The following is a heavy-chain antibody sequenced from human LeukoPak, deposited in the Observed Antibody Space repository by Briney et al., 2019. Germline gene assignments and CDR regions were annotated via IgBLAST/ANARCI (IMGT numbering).Heavy chain of an antibody. CDR2: ISGSGGST. CDR3: AREVDEGLGFDS. D-gene: IGHD3-3*01. V-gene: IGHV3-23*01. J-gene: IGHJ4*02. CDR1: GFTFSNYA. Sequence: GGSLRLSCAASGFTFSNYAMSWVRQTPRKGLEWVSAISGSGGSTYSADSVKGRFAISRDNSKNTLYLQMNSLRVDDTAVYYCAREVDEGLGFDSWGQGALVTVSS.